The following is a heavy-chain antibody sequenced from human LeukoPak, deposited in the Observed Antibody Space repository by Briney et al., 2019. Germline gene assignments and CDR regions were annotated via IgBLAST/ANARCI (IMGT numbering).Heavy chain of an antibody. Sequence: SETLSLTCAVSGGSISSGGYSWSWILQPPGKGLEWIGYIYHSGSTYYNPSLKSRVTISVDRSKNQFSLKLSSVTAADTAVYYCARSLRGDAFDIWGQGTMVTVSS. J-gene: IGHJ3*02. V-gene: IGHV4-30-2*01. CDR2: IYHSGST. CDR1: GGSISSGGYS. CDR3: ARSLRGDAFDI. D-gene: IGHD4-17*01.